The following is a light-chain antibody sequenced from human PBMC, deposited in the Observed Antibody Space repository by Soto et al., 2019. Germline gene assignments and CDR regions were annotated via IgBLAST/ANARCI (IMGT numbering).Light chain of an antibody. J-gene: IGLJ1*01. Sequence: QSALTQPPSVSEAPRQRVTISCSGSSSNIGNNAVNWYQQLPGKAPKLLIYYDDLLPSGVSDRFSGSKSGTSASLAISGLQSEDEAAYYCAAWDDXLNGYVFGTGTKVTVL. CDR1: SSNIGNNA. CDR2: YDD. V-gene: IGLV1-36*01. CDR3: AAWDDXLNGYV.